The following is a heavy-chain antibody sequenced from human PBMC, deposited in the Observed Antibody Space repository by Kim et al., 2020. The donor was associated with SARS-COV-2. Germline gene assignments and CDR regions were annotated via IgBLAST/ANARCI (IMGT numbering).Heavy chain of an antibody. CDR3: ARVWYYYDSSGYSWYFDL. V-gene: IGHV3-53*04. Sequence: KGRFTISRHNSKNTLYLQMNSLRAEDTAVYYCARVWYYYDSSGYSWYFDLWGRGTLVTVSS. D-gene: IGHD3-22*01. J-gene: IGHJ2*01.